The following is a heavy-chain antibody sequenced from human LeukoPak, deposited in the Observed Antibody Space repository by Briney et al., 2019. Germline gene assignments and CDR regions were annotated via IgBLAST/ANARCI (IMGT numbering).Heavy chain of an antibody. J-gene: IGHJ4*02. Sequence: SETLSLTCTVSGYSISTGYYWDWIRQPPGKGLEWIGSIYYSGNTYYNASLKSQVSISIDTSKNQFSLRLTSVTAADTAVYYCARQTGSGLFILPGGQGTLVTVSS. CDR1: GYSISTGYY. CDR2: IYYSGNT. CDR3: ARQTGSGLFILP. D-gene: IGHD3/OR15-3a*01. V-gene: IGHV4-38-2*02.